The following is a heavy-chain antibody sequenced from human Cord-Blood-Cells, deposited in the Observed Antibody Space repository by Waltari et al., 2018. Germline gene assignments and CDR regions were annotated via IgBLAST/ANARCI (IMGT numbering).Heavy chain of an antibody. CDR2: MNPNSGNT. D-gene: IGHD6-6*01. J-gene: IGHJ3*02. V-gene: IGHV1-8*01. CDR3: ARGRNQGGIAARPPPDAFDI. Sequence: QVQLVQSGAEVKKPGASVKVSCKASGYTFTSYDIHWVRQATGQGLEWMGWMNPNSGNTGYAQKFQGRVTMTRNTSISTAYMELSSLRSEDTAVYYCARGRNQGGIAARPPPDAFDIWGQGTMVTVSS. CDR1: GYTFTSYD.